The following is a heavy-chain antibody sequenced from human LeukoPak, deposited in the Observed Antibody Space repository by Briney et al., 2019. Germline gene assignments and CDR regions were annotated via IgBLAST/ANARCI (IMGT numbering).Heavy chain of an antibody. D-gene: IGHD2-15*01. CDR3: AKEDIVMVVAATRTGGIDV. J-gene: IGHJ6*02. CDR2: ISGSGGST. V-gene: IGHV3-23*01. CDR1: GFTFSSYA. Sequence: GGSLRLSCAASGFTFSSYAMSWVRQAPGKGLEWVSVISGSGGSTYYADSVKGRLTISRDNSKNTLYLQMNSLRAEDTAVYYCAKEDIVMVVAATRTGGIDVWGQGTTVSV.